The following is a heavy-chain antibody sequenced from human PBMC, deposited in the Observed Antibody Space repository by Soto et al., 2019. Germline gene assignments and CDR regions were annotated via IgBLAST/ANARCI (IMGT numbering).Heavy chain of an antibody. CDR1: GYX. J-gene: IGHJ5*02. D-gene: IGHD3-10*01. V-gene: IGHV3-7*01. Sequence: GYXXXXVRQAPGKGLEWVANIKQDGREKYYVDSVKGRVTISKDNAKHSLFLQMNSLRAEDTAVYYGARVPIPTVIKAGLWFDPWGQGTLVTVSS. CDR3: ARVPIPTVIKAGLWFDP. CDR2: IKQDGREK.